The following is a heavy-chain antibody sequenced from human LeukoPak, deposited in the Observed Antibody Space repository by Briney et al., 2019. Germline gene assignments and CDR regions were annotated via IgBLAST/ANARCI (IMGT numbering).Heavy chain of an antibody. D-gene: IGHD2-2*01. V-gene: IGHV1-2*02. CDR3: ARVGHPTDIVAVPAARSDLGTFDY. Sequence: ASVTVSCKASGYTFTGYYMHWVRQAPGQGLEWMGWINPNSSGTNYAQKFQGRVTMTRDTSISTAYMELSRLTSDDTAVYYCARVGHPTDIVAVPAARSDLGTFDYWGQGTLVTVSS. J-gene: IGHJ4*02. CDR1: GYTFTGYY. CDR2: INPNSSGT.